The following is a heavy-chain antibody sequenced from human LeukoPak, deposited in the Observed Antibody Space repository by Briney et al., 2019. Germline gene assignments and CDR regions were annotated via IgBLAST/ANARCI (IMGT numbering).Heavy chain of an antibody. CDR2: ISWNSGSI. D-gene: IGHD3-22*01. CDR1: GFTFDDYA. CDR3: AKGGPYYYETKPYFDY. J-gene: IGHJ4*02. V-gene: IGHV3-9*01. Sequence: GGSLRLSCAASGFTFDDYAMHWVRQVPGKGLEWVSGISWNSGSIGYADSVKGRFTISRDNAKNSLYLQMNSLGAEDTALYYCAKGGPYYYETKPYFDYWGQGTLVTVSS.